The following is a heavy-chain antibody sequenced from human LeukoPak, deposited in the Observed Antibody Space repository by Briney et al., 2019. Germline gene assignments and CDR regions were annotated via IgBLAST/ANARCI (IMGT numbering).Heavy chain of an antibody. CDR1: GYTFTGYF. J-gene: IGHJ4*02. V-gene: IGHV1-2*02. D-gene: IGHD6-13*01. CDR2: INPNSGGT. Sequence: ASVKVSCKASGYTFTGYFIHWVRQAPGQGLEWMGWINPNSGGTNYAQKFQGRVTMTRDTSISTAYMELSRLRSDDTAVYYCARDNFLGYSSSWYYFDYWGQGTLVTVSS. CDR3: ARDNFLGYSSSWYYFDY.